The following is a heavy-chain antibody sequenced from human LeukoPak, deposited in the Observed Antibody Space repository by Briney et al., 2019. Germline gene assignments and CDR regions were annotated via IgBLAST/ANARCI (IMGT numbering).Heavy chain of an antibody. CDR1: GFSFSIYS. J-gene: IGHJ6*02. CDR2: ISHTGSTM. D-gene: IGHD6-6*01. CDR3: ARVVPYYYGMDV. V-gene: IGHV3-48*04. Sequence: GGSLRLSCAASGFSFSIYSLNWVRQAPGRGLEWVSYISHTGSTMSYADSVKGRFTISRDNAKNSLYLQMNSLRAEDTAVYYCARVVPYYYGMDVWGQGTTVTVSS.